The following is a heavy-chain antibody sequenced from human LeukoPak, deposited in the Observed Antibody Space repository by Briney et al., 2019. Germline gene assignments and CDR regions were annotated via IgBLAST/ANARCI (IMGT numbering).Heavy chain of an antibody. D-gene: IGHD7-27*01. CDR2: ISGSGGST. V-gene: IGHV3-23*01. CDR3: AKMGIVGLHNWFDP. J-gene: IGHJ5*02. Sequence: GGTLRLSCAASGFTFSSFGMSWVRQAPGKGLEWVSAISGSGGSTYSADSVKGRFTISRDNSKNTLYLQMNSLRAEDTAVYYCAKMGIVGLHNWFDPWGQGTLVTVSS. CDR1: GFTFSSFG.